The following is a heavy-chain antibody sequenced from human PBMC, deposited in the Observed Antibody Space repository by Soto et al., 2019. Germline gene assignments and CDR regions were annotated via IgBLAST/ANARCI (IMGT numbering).Heavy chain of an antibody. D-gene: IGHD3-22*01. Sequence: QVQLVQSGAEVKKPGASVKVSCKASGYTFSSYDNYWVRQAPGQGLEGMGWMNPTSGNTGYAQTFPGRVTMTSNTSISTAYIELSSLRPEDTAVYYCAKVSRSGSAIDFDYRGQGALVTVCS. CDR3: AKVSRSGSAIDFDY. CDR1: GYTFSSYD. J-gene: IGHJ4*02. CDR2: MNPTSGNT. V-gene: IGHV1-8*01.